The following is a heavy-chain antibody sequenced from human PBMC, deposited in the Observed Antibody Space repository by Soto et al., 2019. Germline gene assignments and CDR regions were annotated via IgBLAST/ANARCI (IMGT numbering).Heavy chain of an antibody. Sequence: SEPLSLTCSLSGYAISNSGNYGGWIRRPPGKGLEWIGTMDYSGDTSYNPSLRSRVTISADTSKNQFSLRLSSVSVAATAVYYCARRPPLYASESSRFDIWGQGALVTVSS. CDR3: ARRPPLYASESSRFDI. CDR1: GYAISNSGNY. V-gene: IGHV4-39*01. D-gene: IGHD3-10*01. J-gene: IGHJ4*02. CDR2: MDYSGDT.